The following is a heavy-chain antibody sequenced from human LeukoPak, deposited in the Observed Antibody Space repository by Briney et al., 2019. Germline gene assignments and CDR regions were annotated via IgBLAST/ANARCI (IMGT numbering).Heavy chain of an antibody. J-gene: IGHJ5*02. CDR1: GYTLTELS. CDR2: FDPEDGET. V-gene: IGHV1-24*01. Sequence: ASVKVSCKVSGYTLTELSMHWVRQAPGKGLEWMGGFDPEDGETIYAQKFQGRVTMTEDTSTDTAYMELSSLRSEGTAVYYCATDREYQLLRGIDPWGQGTLVTVSS. D-gene: IGHD2-2*01. CDR3: ATDREYQLLRGIDP.